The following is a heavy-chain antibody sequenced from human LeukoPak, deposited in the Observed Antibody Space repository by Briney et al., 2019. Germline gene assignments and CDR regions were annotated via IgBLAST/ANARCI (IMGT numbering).Heavy chain of an antibody. V-gene: IGHV4-59*01. Sequence: SETLSLACTVSGGSISSYYWSWIRQPPGKGLEWIGYIYYSGSTNYNPSLKSRVTISVDTSKNQFSLKLSSVTAADTAVYYCARDRELGYWGQGTLVTVSS. CDR2: IYYSGST. CDR3: ARDRELGY. D-gene: IGHD1-1*01. CDR1: GGSISSYY. J-gene: IGHJ4*02.